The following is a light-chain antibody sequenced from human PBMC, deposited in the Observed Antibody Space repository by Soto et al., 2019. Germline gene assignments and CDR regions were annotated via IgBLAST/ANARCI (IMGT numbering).Light chain of an antibody. CDR3: GSYTSRFTLV. Sequence: QSALTQPASVAGSPGQSVTISCTGTSSDVGGYNFVSWYQQHPDKAPKLMIYEVTNRPSGVSIRFSGSKSGNTASLTISGLQAEDEADYYCGSYTSRFTLVFGGGTKVTVL. CDR1: SSDVGGYNF. J-gene: IGLJ3*02. V-gene: IGLV2-14*01. CDR2: EVT.